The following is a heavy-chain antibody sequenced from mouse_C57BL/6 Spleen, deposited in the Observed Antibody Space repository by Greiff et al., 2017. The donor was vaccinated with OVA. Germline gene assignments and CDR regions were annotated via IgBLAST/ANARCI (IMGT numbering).Heavy chain of an antibody. CDR2: IDPSDSYT. V-gene: IGHV1-50*01. Sequence: QVQLKQPGAELVKPGASVKLSCKASGYTFTSYWMQWVKQRPGQGLEWIGEIDPSDSYTNYNQKFKGKATLTVDTSSSTAYMQLSSLTSEDSAVYYCAKTGDYGSDYWGQGTTLTVSS. CDR1: GYTFTSYW. CDR3: AKTGDYGSDY. J-gene: IGHJ2*01. D-gene: IGHD1-1*01.